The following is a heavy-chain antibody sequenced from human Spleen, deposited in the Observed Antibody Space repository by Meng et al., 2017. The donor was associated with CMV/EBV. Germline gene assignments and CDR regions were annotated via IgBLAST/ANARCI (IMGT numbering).Heavy chain of an antibody. CDR2: ITWDGART. CDR1: GFMFEDYT. CDR3: AKVFGAGYTTSWYFDP. D-gene: IGHD3-10*02. Sequence: GESLKISCAASGFMFEDYTMHWVRQAPGKGLEWVSLITWDGARTNYADSLKGRFTISRDNSKNSLYLQMNSLRTEDTAFYYCAKVFGAGYTTSWYFDPWGHGTLVTVSS. J-gene: IGHJ5*02. V-gene: IGHV3-43*01.